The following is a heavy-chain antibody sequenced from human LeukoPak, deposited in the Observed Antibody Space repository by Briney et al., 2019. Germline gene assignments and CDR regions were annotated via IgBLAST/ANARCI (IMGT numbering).Heavy chain of an antibody. J-gene: IGHJ6*03. CDR2: IIPIFGTA. Sequence: ASVKVSCKASGGTFSSYAISWVRQAPGQGLEWMGGIIPIFGTANYAQKFQGRVTITADKSTSTAYMELSSLRSEDTAVYYCARVFYRPTVTRFYYYYMDVWGKGTTVTVSS. D-gene: IGHD2/OR15-2a*01. CDR3: ARVFYRPTVTRFYYYYMDV. CDR1: GGTFSSYA. V-gene: IGHV1-69*06.